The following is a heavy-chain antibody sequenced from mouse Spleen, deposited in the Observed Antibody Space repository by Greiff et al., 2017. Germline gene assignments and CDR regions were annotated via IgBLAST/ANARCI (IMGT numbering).Heavy chain of an antibody. V-gene: IGHV7-1*01. CDR2: SRNKANDYTT. J-gene: IGHJ3*01. CDR3: ARDTRQLGGFAY. CDR1: GFTFSDFY. D-gene: IGHD3-2*01. Sequence: EVNLVESGGGLVQSGRSLRLSCATSGFTFSDFYMEWVRQAPGKGLEWIAASRNKANDYTTEYSASVKGRFIVSRDTSQSILYLQMNALRAEDTAIYYCARDTRQLGGFAYWGQGTLVTVSA.